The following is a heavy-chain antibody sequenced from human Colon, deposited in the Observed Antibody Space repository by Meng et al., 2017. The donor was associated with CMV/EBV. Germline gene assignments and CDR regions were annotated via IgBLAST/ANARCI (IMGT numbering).Heavy chain of an antibody. Sequence: ASGHTFTDYVFHWVRQAPGQRLEWMGWINANSGDTKYSQYFQGRVTTTMDTSANTVYMDLSGLTSEDTAMYYCARDPHSGTSMRFDLWGQGTLVTVSS. V-gene: IGHV1-3*01. CDR3: ARDPHSGTSMRFDL. CDR1: GHTFTDYV. CDR2: INANSGDT. D-gene: IGHD6-6*01. J-gene: IGHJ5*02.